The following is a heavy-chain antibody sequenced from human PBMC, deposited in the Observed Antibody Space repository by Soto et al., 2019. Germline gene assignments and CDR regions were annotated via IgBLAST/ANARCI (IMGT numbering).Heavy chain of an antibody. CDR3: AGGAVYCSGGSCYHDAFDI. J-gene: IGHJ3*02. CDR1: GGSISSGDYY. V-gene: IGHV4-30-4*01. CDR2: IYYSGST. Sequence: QVQLQESGPGLVKPSQTLSLTCTVSGGSISSGDYYWSWIRQPPGKGLEWIGYIYYSGSTYYNPSLKSRVTISVDTSKNQFSLKLSSVTAADTAVYYRAGGAVYCSGGSCYHDAFDIWGQGTMVTVSS. D-gene: IGHD2-15*01.